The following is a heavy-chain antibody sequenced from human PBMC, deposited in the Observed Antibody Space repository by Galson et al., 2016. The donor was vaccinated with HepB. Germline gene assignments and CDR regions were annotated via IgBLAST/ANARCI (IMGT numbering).Heavy chain of an antibody. CDR2: INLDGSAT. CDR1: GFTFSNYW. D-gene: IGHD3-10*02. Sequence: SLRLSCAASGFTFSNYWMHWVRQAPGKGLMWVSHINLDGSATSNADSVRGRFTISRDNAKNTLYLQMNSLRADDTAVYYCVRDYLRGFDYWGQGALVTVSS. CDR3: VRDYLRGFDY. J-gene: IGHJ4*02. V-gene: IGHV3-74*01.